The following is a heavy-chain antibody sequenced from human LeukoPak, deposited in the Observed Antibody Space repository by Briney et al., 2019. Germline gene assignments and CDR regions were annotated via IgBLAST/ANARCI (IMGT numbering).Heavy chain of an antibody. D-gene: IGHD3-10*01. CDR3: AGGGIRGVIITMIDY. CDR1: GIAFSSYA. J-gene: IGHJ4*02. Sequence: GGSLRLSCAASGIAFSSYAMNWVRQAPGKGLEWVSVVSGSGGPTYYADAVKGRFTISRDNSKNTLYLQMNSLRAEDTAVYYCAGGGIRGVIITMIDYWGQGTLVTVSS. CDR2: VSGSGGPT. V-gene: IGHV3-23*01.